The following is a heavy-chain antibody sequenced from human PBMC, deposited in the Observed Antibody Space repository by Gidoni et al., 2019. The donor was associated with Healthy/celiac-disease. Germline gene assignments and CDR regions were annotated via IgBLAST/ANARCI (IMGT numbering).Heavy chain of an antibody. D-gene: IGHD3-10*01. J-gene: IGHJ3*02. CDR1: GFTFSDSY. V-gene: IGHV3-11*06. CDR3: ARVDGSGNAFDI. CDR2: ISRSSSYT. Sequence: VQLVESGGGLVKPGGSLRISCAASGFTFSDSYMSWIRQAPGKGLEWVSYISRSSSYTNYADAVKGRFTISRDNAKNSLYLQMNSLRAEDTAVYYCARVDGSGNAFDIWGQGTMVTVSS.